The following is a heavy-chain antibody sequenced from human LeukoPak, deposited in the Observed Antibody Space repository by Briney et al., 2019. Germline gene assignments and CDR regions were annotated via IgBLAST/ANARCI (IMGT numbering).Heavy chain of an antibody. CDR2: ISHDGSNP. CDR3: AKTLYYDSSGVPGDY. V-gene: IGHV3-30*18. Sequence: GGSLRLSCAASGFTFSSYGMHWVRQAPGKGLEWVAVISHDGSNPYYADSVKGRFTISRDNSKNTLYLQMSSLRAEDTAVYYCAKTLYYDSSGVPGDYWGQGTLVTVSS. J-gene: IGHJ4*02. CDR1: GFTFSSYG. D-gene: IGHD3-22*01.